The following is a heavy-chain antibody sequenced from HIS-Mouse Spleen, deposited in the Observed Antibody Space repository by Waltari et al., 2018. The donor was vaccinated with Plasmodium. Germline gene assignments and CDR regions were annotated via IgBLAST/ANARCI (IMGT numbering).Heavy chain of an antibody. CDR3: ARLYYDFWSGYYPYGMDV. CDR2: KTYEGINK. J-gene: IGHJ6*02. D-gene: IGHD3-3*01. V-gene: IGHV3-30*04. CDR1: GFTFSSYA. Sequence: QVQLVESGGGVVQPGRSLRLSCAASGFTFSSYAMHWVRQAPGKGREWVAVKTYEGINKYNADSVKGRFTISRDNSKNTLYLQMNSLRAEDTAVYYCARLYYDFWSGYYPYGMDVWGQGTTVTVSS.